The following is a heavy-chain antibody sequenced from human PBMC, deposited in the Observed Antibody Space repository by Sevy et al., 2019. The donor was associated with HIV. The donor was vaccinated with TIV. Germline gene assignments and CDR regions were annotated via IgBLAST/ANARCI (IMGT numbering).Heavy chain of an antibody. D-gene: IGHD3-22*01. CDR2: ISYSGST. CDR3: ARAHQRTTMIVVVFAGALDA. J-gene: IGHJ3*01. Sequence: SETLSLTCAVYGGSFSGYYWTWIRQSPGKGLEWIGEISYSGSTTYNPSLKSRVTISVDTSKNQFSLNLKSLTAADTAVYYCARAHQRTTMIVVVFAGALDAWGQGTMVTVSS. V-gene: IGHV4-34*01. CDR1: GGSFSGYY.